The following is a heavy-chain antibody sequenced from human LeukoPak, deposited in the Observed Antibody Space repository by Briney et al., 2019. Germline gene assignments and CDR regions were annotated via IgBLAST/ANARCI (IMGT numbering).Heavy chain of an antibody. D-gene: IGHD6-13*01. CDR2: INHSGST. CDR1: GFTFNTYA. Sequence: GSLRLSCAASGFTFNTYAMTWVRQAPGKGLEWIGEINHSGSTNYNPSLKSRVTISVDTSKNLFSLKLSSVTAADTAVYYCARIPGTYSSSWYSGYWGQGTLVTVSS. CDR3: ARIPGTYSSSWYSGY. V-gene: IGHV4-34*01. J-gene: IGHJ4*02.